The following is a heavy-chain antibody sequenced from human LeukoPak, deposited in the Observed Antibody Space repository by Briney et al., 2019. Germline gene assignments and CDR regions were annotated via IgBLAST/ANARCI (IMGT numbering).Heavy chain of an antibody. CDR3: ARGPVYYDFWSGYPRYYYMDV. CDR1: GYTFTSYG. J-gene: IGHJ6*03. V-gene: IGHV1-18*01. Sequence: ASVKVSCKASGYTFTSYGISWVRQAPGQGLEWMGWISAYNGNTNYAQKLQGRVTMTTDTSTSTAYMELSSLRSEDTAVYYCARGPVYYDFWSGYPRYYYMDVWGKGTTVTVSS. CDR2: ISAYNGNT. D-gene: IGHD3-3*01.